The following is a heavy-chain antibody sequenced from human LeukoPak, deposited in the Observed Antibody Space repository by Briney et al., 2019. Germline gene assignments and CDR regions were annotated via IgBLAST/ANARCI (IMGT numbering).Heavy chain of an antibody. CDR1: GFTFNNYA. V-gene: IGHV3-23*01. Sequence: PGGSLRLSCAASGFTFNNYAMNWVRQAPGKGLEWVSAISGSGGNTYYADSVKGRFTISRDNSKNTLYLQMNSLRAEDTAVYYCAKDRTVYSSTYAFDVWGQGTMVTASS. D-gene: IGHD6-6*01. CDR3: AKDRTVYSSTYAFDV. J-gene: IGHJ3*01. CDR2: ISGSGGNT.